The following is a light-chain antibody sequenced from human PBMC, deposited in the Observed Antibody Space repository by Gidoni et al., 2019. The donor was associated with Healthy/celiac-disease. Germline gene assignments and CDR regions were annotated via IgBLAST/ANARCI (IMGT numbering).Light chain of an antibody. CDR2: DNN. CDR1: TSNIGNNY. V-gene: IGLV1-51*01. CDR3: GTWDSSAGGV. J-gene: IGLJ2*01. Sequence: QSVLTPPPSVSPAPAQKVTTPCSGSTSNIGNNYVSWYQQLPGTAPKLLMYDNNKRHSGIPDRFSGSKSGTSATLGITGLQTGDEADYYCGTWDSSAGGVFGGGTKL.